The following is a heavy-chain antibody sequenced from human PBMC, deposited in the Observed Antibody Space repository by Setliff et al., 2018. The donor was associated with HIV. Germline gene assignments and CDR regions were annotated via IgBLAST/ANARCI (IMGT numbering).Heavy chain of an antibody. D-gene: IGHD6-19*01. J-gene: IGHJ4*02. Sequence: ASVKVSCKAFGYTFSTNAIHWVRQAPGQGLEWMGYINAGDGNTRYSEKFQGRVTITRDTSANTAYMELSSLRSEDTAVYYCARGSCSGCYLSDYWGLGTLVTVSS. CDR1: GYTFSTNA. CDR2: INAGDGNT. V-gene: IGHV1-3*01. CDR3: ARGSCSGCYLSDY.